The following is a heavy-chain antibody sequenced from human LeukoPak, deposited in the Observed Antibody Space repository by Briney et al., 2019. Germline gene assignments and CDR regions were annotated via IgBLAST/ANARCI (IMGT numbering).Heavy chain of an antibody. V-gene: IGHV4-4*07. D-gene: IGHD3-16*02. CDR2: IYTSGST. J-gene: IGHJ5*02. CDR3: ARVGPLSPGDWFDP. Sequence: PSETLFLTCTVSGGSISSYYWSWIRQPAGKGLEWIGRIYTSGSTNYNPSLKSRVTISVDKSKNQFSLKLSSVTAADTAVYYCARVGPLSPGDWFDPWGQGTLVTVSS. CDR1: GGSISSYY.